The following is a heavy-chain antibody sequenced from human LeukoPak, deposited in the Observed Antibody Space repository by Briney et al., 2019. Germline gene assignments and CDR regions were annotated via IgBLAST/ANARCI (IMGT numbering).Heavy chain of an antibody. CDR1: GFTFSDYY. V-gene: IGHV3-11*01. CDR3: ARAQMGPAYVLGYYHGMDV. J-gene: IGHJ6*02. CDR2: ISSSGSTI. D-gene: IGHD3-16*01. Sequence: GGSLRLSCAASGFTFSDYYMSLIRQAPGKGLEWVSYISSSGSTIYYADSVRGRFTISRDNAKNSLYLLMNSLRAEDTAVYYCARAQMGPAYVLGYYHGMDVWGQGTTVTVSS.